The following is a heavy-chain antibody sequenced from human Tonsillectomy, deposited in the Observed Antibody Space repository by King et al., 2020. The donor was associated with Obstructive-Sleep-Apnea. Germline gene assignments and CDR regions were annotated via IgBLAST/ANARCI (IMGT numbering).Heavy chain of an antibody. Sequence: MQLQESGPGLVKPSETLSLTCTVSGYSISRGYYWGWIRQPPGKGLEWMWSIYHIGSTYYNPSLKSRVTISVDTSKNQFSLKLSSVTAADTAVYYCARTAMVTDYFDYWGQGTLFTVSS. J-gene: IGHJ4*02. CDR2: IYHIGST. CDR3: ARTAMVTDYFDY. V-gene: IGHV4-38-2*02. D-gene: IGHD5-18*01. CDR1: GYSISRGYY.